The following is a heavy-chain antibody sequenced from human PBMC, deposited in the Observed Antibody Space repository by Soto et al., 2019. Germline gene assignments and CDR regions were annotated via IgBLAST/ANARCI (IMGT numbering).Heavy chain of an antibody. CDR2: INDSGIS. CDR1: GGGYSWCS. CDR3: ARETSQNVYSHYGMDV. J-gene: IGHJ6*02. Sequence: SETLSPTCAIDGGGYSWCSWSRIRHPPGKGLEWIGEINDSGISNYNRSLKSRVTISADTSKTHFSLRLTSVTAADTAVYYCARETSQNVYSHYGMDVWGQRNTVTVSS. V-gene: IGHV4-34*01.